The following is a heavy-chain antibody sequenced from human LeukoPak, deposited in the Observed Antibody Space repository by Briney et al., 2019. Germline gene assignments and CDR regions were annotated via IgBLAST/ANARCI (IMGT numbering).Heavy chain of an antibody. CDR2: INHSGST. Sequence: SSETLSLTCAVYGGSFSGYYWSWIRQPPGKGLEWIGEINHSGSTNYNPSLKSRVTISVDTSKNQFSLKLSSVTAADTAVYYCASVSGWYDYWGQGTLVTVSS. D-gene: IGHD6-19*01. J-gene: IGHJ4*02. CDR1: GGSFSGYY. V-gene: IGHV4-34*01. CDR3: ASVSGWYDY.